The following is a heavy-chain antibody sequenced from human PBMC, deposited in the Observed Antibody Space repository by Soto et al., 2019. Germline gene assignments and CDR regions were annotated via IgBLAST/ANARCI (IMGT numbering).Heavy chain of an antibody. J-gene: IGHJ5*02. V-gene: IGHV3-23*01. CDR1: GFTFSSYA. CDR3: VKDLLKRIAAADNWFDP. D-gene: IGHD6-13*01. CDR2: ISGNGSST. Sequence: PGGSLRLSCAASGFTFSSYAMSWVRQAPGKGLEWVSAISGNGSSTYYADSVKGRFTISRDNSKNTLYLQMSSLRAEDTAVYYCVKDLLKRIAAADNWFDPWGQGTLVTVSS.